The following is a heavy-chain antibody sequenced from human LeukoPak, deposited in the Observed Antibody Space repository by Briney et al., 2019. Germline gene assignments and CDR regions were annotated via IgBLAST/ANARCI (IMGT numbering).Heavy chain of an antibody. J-gene: IGHJ4*02. CDR3: ARHDLRPDHDFFDY. D-gene: IGHD1-14*01. CDR2: IYPDDSDT. Sequence: RHGESLKISCSASGFTFTNYWIGWVRQMPGRGLEWMGIIYPDDSDTKYSPSLQGQVTMSVDKSTSTAFLQWSSLKASDTATYYRARHDLRPDHDFFDYWGQGTVVTVSS. V-gene: IGHV5-51*01. CDR1: GFTFTNYW.